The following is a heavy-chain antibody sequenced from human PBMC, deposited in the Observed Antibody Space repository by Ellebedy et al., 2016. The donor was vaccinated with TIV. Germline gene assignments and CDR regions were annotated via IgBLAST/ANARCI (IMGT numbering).Heavy chain of an antibody. CDR1: GGTFSNYA. V-gene: IGHV1-69*04. CDR3: ARLAPVSSQHYYYFYGLDV. CDR2: ITPVLDAV. D-gene: IGHD2-2*01. Sequence: ASVKVSCKASGGTFSNYAISWIRQAPGQGLEWMGRITPVLDAVYSAQTFQGRVTFTADKSTNTVYMELGSLGSEDTALYFCARLAPVSSQHYYYFYGLDVWGQGTTVTVSS. J-gene: IGHJ6*01.